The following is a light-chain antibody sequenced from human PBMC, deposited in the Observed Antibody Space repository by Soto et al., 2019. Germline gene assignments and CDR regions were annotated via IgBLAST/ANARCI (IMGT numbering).Light chain of an antibody. CDR2: SAS. CDR1: QGIRHD. Sequence: DIQMSKSPSSLSASVGDRVTINCRASQGIRHDLGWYHQKPGKAPKRLIYSASSLESGVPSRCSGSGSGTEYSLTISSLQPEDLATYYCQQLNSYPITFGQGTRLEIK. CDR3: QQLNSYPIT. J-gene: IGKJ5*01. V-gene: IGKV1-17*01.